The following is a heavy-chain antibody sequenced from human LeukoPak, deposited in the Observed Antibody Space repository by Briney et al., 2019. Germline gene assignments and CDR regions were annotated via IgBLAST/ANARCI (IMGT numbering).Heavy chain of an antibody. CDR3: AKDSTQYRVWDNYDTRGLTY. D-gene: IGHD3-22*01. V-gene: IGHV3-48*01. J-gene: IGHJ4*02. Sequence: PGGSLRLSRAASGFTFSSYSMNWVRQGPGKGLEWVSYISSLSGTINYADSVKGRFIISRDNAKNSMFLQMNSLRAEDTAVYYCAKDSTQYRVWDNYDTRGLTYRGQGTLVTVSS. CDR1: GFTFSSYS. CDR2: ISSLSGTI.